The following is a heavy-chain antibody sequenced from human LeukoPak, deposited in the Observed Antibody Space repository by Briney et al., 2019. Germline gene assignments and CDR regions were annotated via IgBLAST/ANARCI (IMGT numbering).Heavy chain of an antibody. CDR3: ARGAPYYYYGMDV. CDR2: INPNSGGT. V-gene: IGHV1-2*04. Sequence: ASVKVSCKASGYTFTGYYMHWVRQAPGQGLEWMGWINPNSGGTNYAQKFQGWVTMTRDTSISTAYVELSRLRSDDTAVYYCARGAPYYYYGMDVWGQGTTVTVSS. CDR1: GYTFTGYY. J-gene: IGHJ6*02.